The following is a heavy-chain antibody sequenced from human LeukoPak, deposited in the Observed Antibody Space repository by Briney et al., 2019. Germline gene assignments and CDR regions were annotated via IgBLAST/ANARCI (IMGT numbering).Heavy chain of an antibody. CDR3: ARSGELVDY. J-gene: IGHJ4*02. V-gene: IGHV4-59*01. CDR2: IYYSGRT. CDR1: GGSINSYY. D-gene: IGHD3-10*01. Sequence: SGTLSLTCTVSGGSINSYYWNWIRQPPGRGREWIGYIYYSGRTNDNPSLKRRVNISLDTSNKQFSQKLRSVTAADTAVYYCARSGELVDYWGQGTLVTVSS.